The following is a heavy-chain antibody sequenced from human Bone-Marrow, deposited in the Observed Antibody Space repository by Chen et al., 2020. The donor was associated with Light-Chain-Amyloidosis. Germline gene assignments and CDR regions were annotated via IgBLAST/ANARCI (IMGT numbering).Heavy chain of an antibody. Sequence: EVQLVESGGGLVHPGGSLRLSCAASGFTFSRYWMHWVRQAPGKGLEWVANIEQDGSEKYFVDSVRGRFIISRDNTKTSLYLQMTSLRAEDTAVYYCARWEYNSGWYWLDSWGQGTLVTVSS. J-gene: IGHJ5*01. CDR1: GFTFSRYW. D-gene: IGHD6-19*01. V-gene: IGHV3-7*01. CDR2: IEQDGSEK. CDR3: ARWEYNSGWYWLDS.